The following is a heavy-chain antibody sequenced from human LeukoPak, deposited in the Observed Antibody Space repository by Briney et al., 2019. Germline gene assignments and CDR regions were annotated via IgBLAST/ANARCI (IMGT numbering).Heavy chain of an antibody. CDR2: ISSSGSTI. J-gene: IGHJ6*02. CDR1: GFTFSDYY. Sequence: GGSLRLSCAASGFTFSDYYMSWIRQAPGKGLEWVSYISSSGSTIYYADSVKGRFTISRDNAKNSLYLQMNSLRAEDTAVYYCVSYYYYYGMDVWGQGTTVTVSS. CDR3: VSYYYYYGMDV. V-gene: IGHV3-11*01.